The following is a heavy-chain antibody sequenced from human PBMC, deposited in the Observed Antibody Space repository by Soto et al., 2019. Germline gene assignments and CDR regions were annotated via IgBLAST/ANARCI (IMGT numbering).Heavy chain of an antibody. D-gene: IGHD4-17*01. J-gene: IGHJ2*01. CDR3: AKDRVTTSTYFDL. CDR1: GFTFDDYA. Sequence: GGSLRLSCAASGFTFDDYAMHWVRQAPGKGLEWVSGISWNSGCIGYADSVKGRFTISRDNAKNSLYLQMNSLRAEDTALYYCAKDRVTTSTYFDLWGRGTLVTVSS. V-gene: IGHV3-9*01. CDR2: ISWNSGCI.